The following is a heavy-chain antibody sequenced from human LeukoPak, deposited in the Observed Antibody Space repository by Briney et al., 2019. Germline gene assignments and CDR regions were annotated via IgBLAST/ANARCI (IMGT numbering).Heavy chain of an antibody. CDR1: GFTFSSYA. V-gene: IGHV3-23*01. Sequence: GGSLRLSCAASGFTFSSYAMSWVRQAPGKGLEWVSAISGSGGSTYYADSVKGRFTISRDNSKNTLYLQMSSLRAEDTAVYSCAKETRYSYGYYFDYWGQGTLVTVSS. CDR2: ISGSGGST. CDR3: AKETRYSYGYYFDY. J-gene: IGHJ4*02. D-gene: IGHD5-18*01.